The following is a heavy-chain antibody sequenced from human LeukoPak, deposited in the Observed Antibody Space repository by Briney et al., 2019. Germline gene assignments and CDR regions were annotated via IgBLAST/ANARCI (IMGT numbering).Heavy chain of an antibody. CDR1: GFIFSGYE. J-gene: IGHJ4*02. CDR2: ISSSGSTI. CDR3: ARPYDSSGYFSLGY. D-gene: IGHD3-22*01. V-gene: IGHV3-48*03. Sequence: GGSLRLSCAASGFIFSGYEMNWVRQAPGKGLEYISYISSSGSTIYYGDSVKGRFTISRDNAKSSLYLQMNSLRAEDTAVYYCARPYDSSGYFSLGYWGQGTLVTVSP.